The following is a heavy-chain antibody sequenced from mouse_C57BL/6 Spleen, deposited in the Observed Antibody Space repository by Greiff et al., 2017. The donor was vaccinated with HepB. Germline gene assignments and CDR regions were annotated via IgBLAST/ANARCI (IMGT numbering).Heavy chain of an antibody. V-gene: IGHV1-55*01. CDR3: ARHYYGSSYVPDY. D-gene: IGHD1-1*01. J-gene: IGHJ2*01. Sequence: VQLQQPGAELVKPGASVKMSCKASGYTFTSYWITWVKQRPGQGLEWIGDIYPGSGSTNYNEKFKSKATLTVDTSSSTAYMQLSSLTSEDSAVYYCARHYYGSSYVPDYWGQGTTLTVSS. CDR1: GYTFTSYW. CDR2: IYPGSGST.